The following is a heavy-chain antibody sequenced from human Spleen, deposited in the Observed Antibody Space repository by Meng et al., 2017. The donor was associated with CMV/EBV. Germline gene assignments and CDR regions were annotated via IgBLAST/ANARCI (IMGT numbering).Heavy chain of an antibody. J-gene: IGHJ4*02. Sequence: SGYPFTSYGISWVRQAPGQGLEWMGWISAYNGNTNYAQKLQGRVTMTTDTSTSTAYMELRSLRSDDTAVYYCARSGAYYYDSSGYPDYWGQGTLVTVSS. CDR3: ARSGAYYYDSSGYPDY. CDR2: ISAYNGNT. D-gene: IGHD3-22*01. CDR1: GYPFTSYG. V-gene: IGHV1-18*01.